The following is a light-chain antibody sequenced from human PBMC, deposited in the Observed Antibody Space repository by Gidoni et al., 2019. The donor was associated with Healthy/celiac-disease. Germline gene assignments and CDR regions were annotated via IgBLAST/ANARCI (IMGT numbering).Light chain of an antibody. CDR2: DVS. J-gene: IGLJ1*01. CDR3: CSYAGSYTFAV. CDR1: SSDVGGYNY. V-gene: IGLV2-11*01. Sequence: QSALTPPRSVSGSPGQSVTISCTGTSSDVGGYNYVSWYQQHPGKAPKLMIYDVSKRPSGVPDRFSGSKSGNTASLTISGLQAEDEADYYCCSYAGSYTFAVFGTGTKVTVL.